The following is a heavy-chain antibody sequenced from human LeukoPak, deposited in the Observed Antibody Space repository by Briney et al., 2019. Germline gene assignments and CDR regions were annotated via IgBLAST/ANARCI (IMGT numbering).Heavy chain of an antibody. D-gene: IGHD6-13*01. CDR2: IRYDGSNK. Sequence: GGSLRLSCAASGFTFSSYGMHWVRQAPGKGLEWVAFIRYDGSNKYYADSVKGRFTISRDNSKNTLYLQMNSLRAEDTAVYYCAKGISAAAAHDAFDIWGQGTMVTVSS. V-gene: IGHV3-30*02. CDR3: AKGISAAAAHDAFDI. J-gene: IGHJ3*02. CDR1: GFTFSSYG.